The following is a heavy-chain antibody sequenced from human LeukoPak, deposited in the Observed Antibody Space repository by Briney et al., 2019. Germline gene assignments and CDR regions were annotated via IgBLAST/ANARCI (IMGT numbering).Heavy chain of an antibody. D-gene: IGHD6-6*01. Sequence: GGSLRLSCAASGFTFSSYGMHWVRQAPGKGLEWVAVISYDGSNKYYADSVKGRFTISRDNSKNTLYLQMNSLRAEDTAVYYCARDLLARRGNYFDYWGQGTLVTVSS. J-gene: IGHJ4*02. V-gene: IGHV3-30*03. CDR3: ARDLLARRGNYFDY. CDR2: ISYDGSNK. CDR1: GFTFSSYG.